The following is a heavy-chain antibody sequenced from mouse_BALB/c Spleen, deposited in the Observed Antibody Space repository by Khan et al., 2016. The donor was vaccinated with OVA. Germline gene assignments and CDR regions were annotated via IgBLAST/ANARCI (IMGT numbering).Heavy chain of an antibody. D-gene: IGHD1-2*01. J-gene: IGHJ3*01. CDR2: ISPGSGDT. CDR3: ARRNYFGDTFAY. V-gene: IGHV1-77*01. Sequence: QVQLKQSGAELARPGASVKLSCKASGYTFTDYYINWVKQRTGQGLEWIGEISPGSGDTYYNERFKGKATLTADKSSRTAYMQLSSLTSEASAVYLCARRNYFGDTFAYWGQGTLVTVSA. CDR1: GYTFTDYY.